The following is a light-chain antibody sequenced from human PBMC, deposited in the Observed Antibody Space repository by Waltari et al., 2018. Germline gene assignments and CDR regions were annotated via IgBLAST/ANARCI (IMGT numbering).Light chain of an antibody. CDR2: KAS. V-gene: IGKV1-5*03. CDR1: QSVKNN. Sequence: TCLASQSVKNNLAWYQQNPGKAPKVLIHKASRLESGVPSRFSGSGYGTEFTLTISSLQPDDFATYYCQEYDTLPVTFGGGTKVEIK. CDR3: QEYDTLPVT. J-gene: IGKJ4*01.